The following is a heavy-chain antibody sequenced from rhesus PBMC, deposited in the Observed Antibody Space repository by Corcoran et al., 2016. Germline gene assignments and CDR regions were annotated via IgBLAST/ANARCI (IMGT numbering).Heavy chain of an antibody. CDR2: ISDRDSRT. D-gene: IGHD5-24*01. CDR3: VRGGYGTPWDY. V-gene: IGHV3S5*01. J-gene: IGHJ4*01. Sequence: EVQLVETGGGLVQPGGSLRLSCAASGFTFRNYAMSWVRQGPGKGLEWVSDISDRDSRTYHADSVKGRFTISRDNSKNTVSLQMNGLRTEDTAVYYCVRGGYGTPWDYWGQGVLVTVSS. CDR1: GFTFRNYA.